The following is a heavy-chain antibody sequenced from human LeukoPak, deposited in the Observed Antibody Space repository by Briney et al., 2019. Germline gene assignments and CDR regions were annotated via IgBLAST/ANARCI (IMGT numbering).Heavy chain of an antibody. CDR3: ARDKGTSYLPSFDY. D-gene: IGHD6-6*01. Sequence: GGSLRLSCAASGFTFSSYVMHWVRQAPGKGLEWVAIISYDGSNKYYADSVKGRFTISRDNSKNTLYLQMNSLRAADTAVYYCARDKGTSYLPSFDYWGQGTLVTVSS. CDR2: ISYDGSNK. V-gene: IGHV3-30*04. J-gene: IGHJ4*02. CDR1: GFTFSSYV.